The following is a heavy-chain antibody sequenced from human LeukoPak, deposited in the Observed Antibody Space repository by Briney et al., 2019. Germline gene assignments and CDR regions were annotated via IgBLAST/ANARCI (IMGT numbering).Heavy chain of an antibody. Sequence: PGGSLRLSCAASGFTFSSYAMSWVRQAPGKGLEWVSAISGSGGSTYYADSVKGRFTISRDNSKNTLYLQMNSLRAEGTAVYYCAKGGYSYDRKDYYYYGMDVWGQGTTVTVSS. J-gene: IGHJ6*02. V-gene: IGHV3-23*01. D-gene: IGHD5-18*01. CDR1: GFTFSSYA. CDR3: AKGGYSYDRKDYYYYGMDV. CDR2: ISGSGGST.